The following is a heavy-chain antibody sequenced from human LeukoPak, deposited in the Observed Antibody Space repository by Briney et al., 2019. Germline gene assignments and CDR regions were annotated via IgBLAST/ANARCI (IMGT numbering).Heavy chain of an antibody. J-gene: IGHJ4*02. CDR3: ARAVGYSYGYPDY. D-gene: IGHD5-18*01. CDR1: GFTDSSYS. Sequence: GGSLRLSCAASGFTDSSYSMNWVRQATGKGLEWVSSISSSSSYIYYADSVKGRFTISRDNAKNSLYLQMNSLRAEDTAVYYCARAVGYSYGYPDYWGQGTLVTVSS. V-gene: IGHV3-21*01. CDR2: ISSSSSYI.